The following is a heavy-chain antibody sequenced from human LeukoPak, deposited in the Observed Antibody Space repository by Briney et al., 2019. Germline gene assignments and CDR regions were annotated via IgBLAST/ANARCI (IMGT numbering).Heavy chain of an antibody. Sequence: SETLSLTCTVSGGSISNYYWTWIRQPPGKGLEWIGYIYNSGSTNYNPSLKSRVTISVDTSKNQFSLKLSSVTAADTAVYYCSRVGAYALKDWGQGNLVTVSS. CDR3: SRVGAYALKD. J-gene: IGHJ4*02. D-gene: IGHD5-12*01. CDR2: IYNSGST. CDR1: GGSISNYY. V-gene: IGHV4-59*01.